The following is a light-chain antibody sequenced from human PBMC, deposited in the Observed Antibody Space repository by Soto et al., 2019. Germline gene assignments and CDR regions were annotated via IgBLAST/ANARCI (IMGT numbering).Light chain of an antibody. J-gene: IGKJ3*01. CDR1: QSVSSNF. CDR3: QQYGSSPPT. V-gene: IGKV3-20*01. Sequence: EIVLTQSPGTLSLSPGETATLSCRASQSVSSNFLAWYQQKPGQAPRLLIYGASSRATGIPDRFSGGASGTDFTLFISRLEPEDFAVYRCQQYGSSPPTFGPGTKVNIK. CDR2: GAS.